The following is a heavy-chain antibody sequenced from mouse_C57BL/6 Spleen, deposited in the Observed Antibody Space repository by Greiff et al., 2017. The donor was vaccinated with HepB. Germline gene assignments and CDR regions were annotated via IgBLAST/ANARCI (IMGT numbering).Heavy chain of an antibody. D-gene: IGHD3-2*02. CDR3: AREDRQLRLLLDY. V-gene: IGHV1-64*01. Sequence: QVQLQQSGAELVKPGASVKLSCKASGYTFTSYWMHWVKQRPGQGLEWIGMIHPNSGSTNYNEKFKSKATLTVDKSSSTAYMQLSSLTSEDSAVYYCAREDRQLRLLLDYWGQGTTLTVSS. J-gene: IGHJ2*01. CDR1: GYTFTSYW. CDR2: IHPNSGST.